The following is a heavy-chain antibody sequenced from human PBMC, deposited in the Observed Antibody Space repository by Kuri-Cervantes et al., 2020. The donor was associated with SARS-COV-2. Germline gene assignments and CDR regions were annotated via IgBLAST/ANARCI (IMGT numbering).Heavy chain of an antibody. Sequence: ASVKVSCKASGYTFTGYYMHWVRQAPGQGLEWMGWINPNSGGTNYAQKFQGRVTMTRDTSTGTVYMELSSLRSEDTAVYYCARARDMMTIGGAIVSAFDIWGQGTMVTVSS. CDR1: GYTFTGYY. CDR2: INPNSGGT. CDR3: ARARDMMTIGGAIVSAFDI. V-gene: IGHV1-2*02. J-gene: IGHJ3*02. D-gene: IGHD3-16*02.